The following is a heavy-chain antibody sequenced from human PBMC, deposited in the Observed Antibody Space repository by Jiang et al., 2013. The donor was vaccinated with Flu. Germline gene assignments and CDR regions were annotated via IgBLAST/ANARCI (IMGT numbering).Heavy chain of an antibody. CDR3: AREASSGWYPRFDY. D-gene: IGHD6-19*01. CDR2: INTNTGNP. Sequence: QSGSELKKPGASVKVSCKASGYSFTSYAMNWVRQAPGQGLEWMGWINTNTGNPTYAQGFTGRFVFSLDTSVSTAYLQISSLKTEDTAVYYCAREASSGWYPRFDYWGQGTLVTVSS. J-gene: IGHJ4*02. V-gene: IGHV7-4-1*02. CDR1: GYSFTSYA.